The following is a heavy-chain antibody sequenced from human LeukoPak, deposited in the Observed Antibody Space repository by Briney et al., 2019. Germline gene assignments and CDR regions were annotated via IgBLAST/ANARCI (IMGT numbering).Heavy chain of an antibody. J-gene: IGHJ4*02. CDR3: ARDLGDTYYYDNSGHLY. Sequence: ASVKVSCKASGYTFTSYGISWVRQAPGQGLEWMGWISGYNGNTKYAEKLQGRVTMTTDKSTRIAYMELRSLRSDDTAVYYCARDLGDTYYYDNSGHLYWGQGTLVTVSS. V-gene: IGHV1-18*01. CDR1: GYTFTSYG. D-gene: IGHD3-22*01. CDR2: ISGYNGNT.